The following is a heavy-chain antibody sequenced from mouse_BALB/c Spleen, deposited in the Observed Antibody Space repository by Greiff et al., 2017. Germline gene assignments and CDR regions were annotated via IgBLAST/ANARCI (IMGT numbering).Heavy chain of an antibody. CDR3: ARRDDYYYAMDY. Sequence: EVKVVESGGGLVKPGGSLKLSCAASGFTFSSYAMSWVRQTPEKRLEWVASISSGGSYTYYPDSVKGRFTISRDNAKNTLYLQMSSLKSEDTAMYYCARRDDYYYAMDYWGQGTSVTVSS. D-gene: IGHD2-4*01. CDR1: GFTFSSYA. J-gene: IGHJ4*01. CDR2: ISSGGSYT. V-gene: IGHV5-6*03.